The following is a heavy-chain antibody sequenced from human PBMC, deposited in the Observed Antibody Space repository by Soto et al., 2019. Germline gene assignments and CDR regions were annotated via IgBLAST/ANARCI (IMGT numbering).Heavy chain of an antibody. J-gene: IGHJ6*02. Sequence: EVQLLESGGRLVQPGGSLRLSCAASGFTFSSYAINWVRQAPGKGLEWVSSISGSGGNTYYADSVKGRFSISRDNSENTLYLQMNSMRAEDTAVYYCAKERYFYIVTGYVYYNYGMDVWGQGTTVTVSS. D-gene: IGHD3-9*01. CDR3: AKERYFYIVTGYVYYNYGMDV. CDR1: GFTFSSYA. CDR2: ISGSGGNT. V-gene: IGHV3-23*01.